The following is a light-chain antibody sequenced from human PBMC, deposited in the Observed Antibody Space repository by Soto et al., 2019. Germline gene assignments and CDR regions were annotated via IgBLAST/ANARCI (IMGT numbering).Light chain of an antibody. CDR3: QQYNSYSRT. CDR1: QSISSW. CDR2: KAS. J-gene: IGKJ1*01. Sequence: DIQMTQSPFTLSASVGDRVTITCRASQSISSWLAWYQQKPGKAPNLLIYKASTLETGVPSRFSGSGSGTEFTLTISSLQPDDFATYYCQQYNSYSRTFGQGTKA. V-gene: IGKV1-5*03.